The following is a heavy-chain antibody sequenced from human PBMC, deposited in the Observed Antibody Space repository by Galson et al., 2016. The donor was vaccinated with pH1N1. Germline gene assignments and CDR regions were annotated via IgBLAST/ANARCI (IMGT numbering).Heavy chain of an antibody. J-gene: IGHJ3*01. CDR2: IYNDATRT. V-gene: IGHV3-74*01. D-gene: IGHD3-10*01. CDR1: GFSFSDYL. Sequence: SLRLSCAASGFSFSDYLMHWVRQAPEKGLEWVSRIYNDATRTNYADSVRGRFAISRDNVKNMVYLHMSSLRAEDTAIYYCARRGDRPLLDAFDVWGQGTMVTVAS. CDR3: ARRGDRPLLDAFDV.